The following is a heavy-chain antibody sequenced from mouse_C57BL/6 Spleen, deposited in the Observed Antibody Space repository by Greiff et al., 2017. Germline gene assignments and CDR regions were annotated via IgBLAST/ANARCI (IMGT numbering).Heavy chain of an antibody. J-gene: IGHJ3*01. CDR2: INYDGSST. CDR3: ARISYYYGSSPWFAY. D-gene: IGHD1-1*01. V-gene: IGHV5-16*01. Sequence: EVQVVESEGGLVQPGSSMKLSCTASGFTFSDYYMAWVRQVPEKGLEWVANINYDGSSTYYLDSLKSRFIISRDNAKNILYLQMSSLKSEDTATYYCARISYYYGSSPWFAYWGQGTLVTVSA. CDR1: GFTFSDYY.